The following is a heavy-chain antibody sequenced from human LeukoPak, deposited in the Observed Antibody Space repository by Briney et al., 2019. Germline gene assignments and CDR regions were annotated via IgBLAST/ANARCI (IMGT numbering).Heavy chain of an antibody. CDR3: ARGGPRTYTSFEF. Sequence: ASVKVSCKASGYSFTDYYVHWVRQAPGQGLEWMGWISPNNGGTKCSQRFQGRVTMTRDTSISTAYMGLSSLTSDDTAVYFCARGGPRTYTSFEFWGQGTLVTVSS. V-gene: IGHV1-2*02. CDR1: GYSFTDYY. CDR2: ISPNNGGT. D-gene: IGHD2-15*01. J-gene: IGHJ5*01.